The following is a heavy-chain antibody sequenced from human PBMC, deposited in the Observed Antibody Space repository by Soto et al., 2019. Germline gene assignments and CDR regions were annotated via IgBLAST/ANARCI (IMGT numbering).Heavy chain of an antibody. CDR1: GFTFNSYG. D-gene: IGHD6-13*01. Sequence: GGSLRLSCAASGFTFNSYGMHWVRQAPGKGLQWVAVTSYDESNKFYVDSVKGRSTISRDNSKNTLYLQMNSLRAEDTAVYYCAKKLRSGYTSSWSLESWGQGTLVTVSS. J-gene: IGHJ4*02. CDR3: AKKLRSGYTSSWSLES. V-gene: IGHV3-30*18. CDR2: TSYDESNK.